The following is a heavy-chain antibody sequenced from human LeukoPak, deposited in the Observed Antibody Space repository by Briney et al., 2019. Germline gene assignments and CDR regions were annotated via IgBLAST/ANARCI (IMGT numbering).Heavy chain of an antibody. J-gene: IGHJ4*02. CDR3: AKDEKGWFGELLYYFDY. D-gene: IGHD3-10*01. CDR1: GFTFSKYA. V-gene: IGHV3-23*01. Sequence: PGGSLRLSCAASGFTFSKYAMSWVRQAPGKGLEWVSAIGGSGGRTFYADSVKGRFTISRDNSKNTLYLQMNSLRAEDTAVYYCAKDEKGWFGELLYYFDYWGQGTLVTVSS. CDR2: IGGSGGRT.